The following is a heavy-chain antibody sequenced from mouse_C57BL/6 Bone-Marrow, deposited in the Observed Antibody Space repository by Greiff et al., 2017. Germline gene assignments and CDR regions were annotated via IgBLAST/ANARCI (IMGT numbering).Heavy chain of an antibody. D-gene: IGHD1-1*01. CDR2: ISYDGSN. V-gene: IGHV3-6*01. J-gene: IGHJ3*01. Sequence: VQLKESGPGLVKPSQSLSLTCSVTGYSITSGYYWNWIRQFPGNKLEWMGYISYDGSNNYNPSLKNRISITRDTSKNQFFLKLNSVTTEDTATYYCARETGSSYVFAYWGQGTLVTVSA. CDR1: GYSITSGYY. CDR3: ARETGSSYVFAY.